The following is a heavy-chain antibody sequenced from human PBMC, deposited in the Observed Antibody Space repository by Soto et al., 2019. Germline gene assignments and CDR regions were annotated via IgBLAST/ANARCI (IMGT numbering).Heavy chain of an antibody. CDR1: GYTFTSYG. J-gene: IGHJ3*02. D-gene: IGHD1-26*01. V-gene: IGHV1-18*01. CDR3: ARVSGSYQRLGAFDI. CDR2: ISAYNGNT. Sequence: ASVKVSCKDSGYTFTSYGISWVRQAQGQGLEWMGWISAYNGNTNYAQKLQGRVTMTTDTSTSTAYMELRSLRSDDTAVYYCARVSGSYQRLGAFDIWGQGTMVTVSS.